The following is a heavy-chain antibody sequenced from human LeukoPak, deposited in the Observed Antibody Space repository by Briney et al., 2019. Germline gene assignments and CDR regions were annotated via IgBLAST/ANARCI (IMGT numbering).Heavy chain of an antibody. CDR2: INYSGST. D-gene: IGHD2-15*01. CDR1: SGSISSGDYY. J-gene: IGHJ4*02. CDR3: ARAPLGFCSGGTCKRYFDY. V-gene: IGHV4-30-4*01. Sequence: SETLSLTCTVSSGSISSGDYYWSWIRQPPGKGLEWIGYINYSGSTSYNPSFKSRATISVDTARSQFSLKLSSVSAADTAVYYCARAPLGFCSGGTCKRYFDYWGQGTLVIVSS.